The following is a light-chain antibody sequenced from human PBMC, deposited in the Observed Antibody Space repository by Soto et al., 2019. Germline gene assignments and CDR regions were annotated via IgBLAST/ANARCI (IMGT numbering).Light chain of an antibody. CDR1: NSNIGSNT. CDR2: RSD. V-gene: IGLV1-44*01. J-gene: IGLJ3*02. Sequence: QAVVTQPPSASGTLGQRVTISCSGGNSNIGSNTVNWYQHLPGTAPKLLIYRSDQRPSGIPDRFSGSKYGTSASLDISGLQSEDEADYYCTAWDGSLDGRVFGGGTKVTVL. CDR3: TAWDGSLDGRV.